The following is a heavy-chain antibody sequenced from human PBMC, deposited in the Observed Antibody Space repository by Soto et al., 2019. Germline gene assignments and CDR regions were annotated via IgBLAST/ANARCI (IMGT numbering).Heavy chain of an antibody. J-gene: IGHJ4*02. V-gene: IGHV1-46*03. D-gene: IGHD5-12*01. CDR2: INPSGGST. CDR1: GYTITTYS. Sequence: QVQLVQSGAEVKKPGASVKVSCKASGYTITTYSIHWVRQAPGQGLEWMGIINPSGGSTHYAQKFQGRVTMTRDTSTSTVYMELSSLNSEDTAVYFCARENSAYDSYAVLDYWGQGTLVTVSS. CDR3: ARENSAYDSYAVLDY.